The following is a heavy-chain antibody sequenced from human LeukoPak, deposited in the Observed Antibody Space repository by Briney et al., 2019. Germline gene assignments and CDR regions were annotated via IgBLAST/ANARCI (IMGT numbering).Heavy chain of an antibody. J-gene: IGHJ6*02. CDR2: ISSSSSYI. CDR1: GFTFSSYA. CDR3: ARDWGYYYYYGMYV. V-gene: IGHV3-21*01. Sequence: GGSLRLSCAASGFTFSSYAMSWVRQAPGKGLEWVSSISSSSSYIYYADSVKRRFTISRDNAKNSLYLQMSSLRAEDTAVYYCARDWGYYYYYGMYVWGQGTTVTVSS. D-gene: IGHD3-16*01.